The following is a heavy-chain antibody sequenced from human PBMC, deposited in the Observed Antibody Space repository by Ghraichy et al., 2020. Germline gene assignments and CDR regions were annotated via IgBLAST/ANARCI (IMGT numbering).Heavy chain of an antibody. CDR1: GFTVSSNY. Sequence: GGSLRLSCAASGFTVSSNYMSWVRQAPGKGLEWVSVIYSGGSTYYADSVKGRFTISRDNSKNTLYLQMNSLRAEDTAVYYCARDRPYYDILTGQTHAFDIWGQGTMVTVSS. J-gene: IGHJ3*02. D-gene: IGHD3-9*01. CDR2: IYSGGST. V-gene: IGHV3-53*01. CDR3: ARDRPYYDILTGQTHAFDI.